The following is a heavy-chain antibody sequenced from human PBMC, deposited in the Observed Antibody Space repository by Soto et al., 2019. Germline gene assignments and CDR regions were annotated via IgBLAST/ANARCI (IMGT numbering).Heavy chain of an antibody. V-gene: IGHV4-30-4*01. CDR3: ARISAVTPLDY. J-gene: IGHJ4*02. D-gene: IGHD4-17*01. CDR2: IYDSGSP. Sequence: QVQLQESGPGLVKPSQTLSLTCTVAGDSISSGDYYWNWIRQPPGRGLEWIGYIYDSGSPYYNPSLNDRVTTSGATSKNQFSLKLSSVTAADTAVYYCARISAVTPLDYCGQGTLVTVSS. CDR1: GDSISSGDYY.